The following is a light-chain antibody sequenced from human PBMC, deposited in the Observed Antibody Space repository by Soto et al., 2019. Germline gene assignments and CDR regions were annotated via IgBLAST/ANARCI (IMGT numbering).Light chain of an antibody. V-gene: IGKV1-5*03. J-gene: IGKJ1*01. CDR3: QQYYSYPWT. Sequence: DIQMTQSPSTLSASVGDRVTITCRASQSISSWLDWYQQKPGKVPNLLIYKASRLESGVPSRFSGSGSGTEFTLTISSLQPDDFATYYCQQYYSYPWTFGQGTNVEIK. CDR1: QSISSW. CDR2: KAS.